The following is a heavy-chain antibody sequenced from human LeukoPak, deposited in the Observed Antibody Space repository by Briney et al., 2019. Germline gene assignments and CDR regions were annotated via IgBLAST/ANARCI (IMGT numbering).Heavy chain of an antibody. D-gene: IGHD3-3*01. CDR1: GGSMSSYY. CDR3: ARVRGVLRFSFWFDY. CDR2: IYYSGST. J-gene: IGHJ4*02. V-gene: IGHV4-59*08. Sequence: SETLSLTCTVSGGSMSSYYWSWIRQPPGKGLEWIGYIYYSGSTNYNPSLKSRVTISVDTSKNQFSLKLSSVTAADTAVYYCARVRGVLRFSFWFDYWGQGTLVTVSS.